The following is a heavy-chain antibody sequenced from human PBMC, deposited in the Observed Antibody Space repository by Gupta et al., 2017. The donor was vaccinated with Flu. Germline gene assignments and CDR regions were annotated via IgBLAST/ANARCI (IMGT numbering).Heavy chain of an antibody. J-gene: IGHJ6*02. CDR3: AREGSATVTSYYYYGMDV. CDR2: IYYSGST. Sequence: GWIRQPPGKGLEWIGSIYYSGSTYYNPSLKSRVTISVDTSKNQFSLKLSSVTAADTAVYYCAREGSATVTSYYYYGMDVWGQGTAVTVSS. D-gene: IGHD4-17*01. V-gene: IGHV4-39*02.